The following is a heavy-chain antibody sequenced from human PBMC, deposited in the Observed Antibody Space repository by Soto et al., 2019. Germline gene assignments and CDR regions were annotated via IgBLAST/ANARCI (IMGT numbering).Heavy chain of an antibody. V-gene: IGHV4-61*01. CDR1: GGSVSSGSYY. J-gene: IGHJ2*01. Sequence: QVQLQESGPGLVKPSETLSLICTVSGGSVSSGSYYWSWIRQPPGKGLEWIGYMYYSGRTNYNPSLKSRVTISIDTSKNQFSLKLSSVTAADTAVYYCASLPGDTWSGNPYWYFDLWGRGTLVTVSS. CDR2: MYYSGRT. CDR3: ASLPGDTWSGNPYWYFDL. D-gene: IGHD3-3*01.